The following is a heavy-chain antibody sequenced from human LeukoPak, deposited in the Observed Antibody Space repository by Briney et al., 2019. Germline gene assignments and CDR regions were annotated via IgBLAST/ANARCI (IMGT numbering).Heavy chain of an antibody. D-gene: IGHD3-22*01. CDR2: INPNSGGT. CDR1: GGTFSSYA. V-gene: IGHV1-2*02. Sequence: ASVKVSCKASGGTFSSYAISWVRQAPGQGLEWMGWINPNSGGTNYAQKFQGRVTMTRDTSISTAYMELSRRRSDDTAVYYCAKGYDSSGYYPGYWGQGTLVTVSS. CDR3: AKGYDSSGYYPGY. J-gene: IGHJ4*02.